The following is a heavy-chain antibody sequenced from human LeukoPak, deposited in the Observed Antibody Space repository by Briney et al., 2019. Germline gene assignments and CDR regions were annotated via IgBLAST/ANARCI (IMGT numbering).Heavy chain of an antibody. CDR1: GGSISSGSYY. CDR3: ARAPRGSGSSFDY. CDR2: IYTSGST. V-gene: IGHV4-61*02. D-gene: IGHD3-10*01. Sequence: SETLSLTCTVSGGSISSGSYYWSWIRQPAGKGLEWIGRIYTSGSTNYNPSLKSRVTISVDTSKNQFSLKLSSVTAADTAVYYCARAPRGSGSSFDYWGQGTLVTVS. J-gene: IGHJ4*02.